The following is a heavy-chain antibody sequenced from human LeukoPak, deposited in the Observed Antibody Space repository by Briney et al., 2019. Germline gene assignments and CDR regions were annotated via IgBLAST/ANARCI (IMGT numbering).Heavy chain of an antibody. CDR1: GFTFSSYS. CDR2: ISSSSSYI. V-gene: IGHV3-21*01. J-gene: IGHJ4*02. Sequence: GGSLRLSCAASGFTFSSYSMNWVRQAPGKGREWVSSISSSSSYIYYADSVKGRFTISRDNAKNSLYLQMNSLRAEDTAVYYCARLGNSGYDVDYWGQGTLVTVSS. CDR3: ARLGNSGYDVDY. D-gene: IGHD5-12*01.